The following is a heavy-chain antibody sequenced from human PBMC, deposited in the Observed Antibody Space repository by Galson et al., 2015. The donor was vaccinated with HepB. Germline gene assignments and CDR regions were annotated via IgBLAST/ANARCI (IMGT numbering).Heavy chain of an antibody. Sequence: SLRLSCAASGFTFSNAWMSWVRQAPGKGLEWVGRIKSKTDGGTTDYAAPVKGRFTISRDDSKNTLYLQMNSLKTEDTAVYYCTHRRSVPAAIRDYWGQGTLVTVSS. V-gene: IGHV3-15*01. CDR3: THRRSVPAAIRDY. D-gene: IGHD2-2*02. CDR1: GFTFSNAW. J-gene: IGHJ4*02. CDR2: IKSKTDGGTT.